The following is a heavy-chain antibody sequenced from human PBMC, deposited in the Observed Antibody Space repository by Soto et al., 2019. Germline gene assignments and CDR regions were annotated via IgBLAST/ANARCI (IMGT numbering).Heavy chain of an antibody. Sequence: QSQTLSLTCAISGDSVSINSAAWNWIRQSPSRGLEWLGRTYYRSKWYNEYAVSVKSRITINPDTSKNQFSLQLNSVPPEDTAVDYGARDPHYSSSWYWFDTWGQGTLVTVSS. CDR1: GDSVSINSAA. J-gene: IGHJ5*02. CDR3: ARDPHYSSSWYWFDT. V-gene: IGHV6-1*01. CDR2: TYYRSKWYN. D-gene: IGHD6-13*01.